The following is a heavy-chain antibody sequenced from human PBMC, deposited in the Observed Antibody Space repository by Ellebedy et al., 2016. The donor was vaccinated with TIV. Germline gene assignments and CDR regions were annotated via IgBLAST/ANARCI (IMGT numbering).Heavy chain of an antibody. CDR1: GFTFSRHW. Sequence: PGGSLRLSCAASGFTFSRHWMHWIRQAPGKGLVWLSRINGDGGFTSHADFVKGRFTISRDNAKNTLYLQMNSLRADDTALYYCTNGGLSNSPRHYFDSWGQGTLVTVSS. V-gene: IGHV3-74*01. J-gene: IGHJ4*02. CDR2: INGDGGFT. CDR3: TNGGLSNSPRHYFDS. D-gene: IGHD5/OR15-5a*01.